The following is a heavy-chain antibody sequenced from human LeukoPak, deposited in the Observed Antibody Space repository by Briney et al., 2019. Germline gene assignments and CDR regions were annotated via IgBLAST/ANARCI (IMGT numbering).Heavy chain of an antibody. J-gene: IGHJ4*02. CDR3: AKGVEYYDY. CDR2: ISGSDGST. CDR1: GFTFSSYA. V-gene: IGHV3-23*01. Sequence: GGSLRLSCAASGFTFSSYAMSWVRQAPGKGLEWVSAISGSDGSTYYADSVKGRFTISRDNSKNTVYLQVNSLRAEDTAVYYCAKGVEYYDYWGQGTLVTVSS. D-gene: IGHD2-15*01.